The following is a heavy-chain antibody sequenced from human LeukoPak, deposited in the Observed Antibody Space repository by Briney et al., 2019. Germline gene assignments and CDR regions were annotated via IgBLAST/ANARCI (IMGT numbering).Heavy chain of an antibody. J-gene: IGHJ4*02. CDR3: ARGRVEMATIVDY. V-gene: IGHV4-30-2*01. CDR2: IYHSGST. CDR1: GGSISSGGYY. D-gene: IGHD5-24*01. Sequence: SETLSLTCTVSGGSISSGGYYWSWIRQPPGKGLEWIGYIYHSGSTYYNPSLKSRVTISVDRSKNQFSLKLSSVTAADTAVYYCARGRVEMATIVDYWGQGTLVTVSS.